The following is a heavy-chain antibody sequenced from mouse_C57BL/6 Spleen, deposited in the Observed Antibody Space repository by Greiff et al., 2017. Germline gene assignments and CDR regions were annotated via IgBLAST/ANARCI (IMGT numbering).Heavy chain of an antibody. J-gene: IGHJ1*01. CDR3: TIYVRVYFEG. CDR2: IDPENGDT. D-gene: IGHD1-3*01. Sequence: EVQLQQSGAELVRPGASVKLSCTASGFTIKDDYMHWVKQRPEQGLEWIGWIDPENGDTKYASKFQGKATITADTSSNTAYLQLSSLTSEDTAVYDCTIYVRVYFEGQGPGTTVTVS. V-gene: IGHV14-4*01. CDR1: GFTIKDDY.